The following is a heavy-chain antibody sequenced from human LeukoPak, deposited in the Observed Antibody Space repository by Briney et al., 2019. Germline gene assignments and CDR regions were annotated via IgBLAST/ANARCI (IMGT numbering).Heavy chain of an antibody. CDR3: ARDALDSSGWFYHGMDV. J-gene: IGHJ6*02. CDR2: LYTGGST. CDR1: GGSISSYY. V-gene: IGHV4-4*07. D-gene: IGHD6-19*01. Sequence: PSETLSLTCTVSGGSISSYYWNWIRQSAGRGLEWIGRLYTGGSTNYNPSLKSRVTMSVDTSKNQFSLKLTSVIAADTAVYYCARDALDSSGWFYHGMDVWGQGTTVTVSS.